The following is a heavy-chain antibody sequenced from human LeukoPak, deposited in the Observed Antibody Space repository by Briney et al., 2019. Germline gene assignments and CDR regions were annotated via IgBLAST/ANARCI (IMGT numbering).Heavy chain of an antibody. V-gene: IGHV4-59*08. CDR2: AYYSGST. Sequence: PSETLSLTCTVSGGSISSYYWSWIRQPPGKGLEWIGYAYYSGSTNYNPSLKSRVTISVDTSKNQFSLKLSSVTAADTAVYYCARQAYYDSSGRFDYWGQGTLVTVSS. CDR3: ARQAYYDSSGRFDY. CDR1: GGSISSYY. J-gene: IGHJ4*02. D-gene: IGHD3-22*01.